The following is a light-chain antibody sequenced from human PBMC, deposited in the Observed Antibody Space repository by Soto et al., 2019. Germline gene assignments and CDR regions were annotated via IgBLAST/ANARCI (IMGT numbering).Light chain of an antibody. J-gene: IGKJ2*01. Sequence: EIVLTQSPGTLSLSPGERATLSCRASQSVSSSHLGWYQKKPGQAPRLLICEISDRYSDIPDRFSGSGSGTDFTLTISRVEPEDAAVYYCQYYGTSPLYTFGQGTKLEIK. CDR3: QYYGTSPLYT. V-gene: IGKV3-20*01. CDR1: QSVSSSH. CDR2: EIS.